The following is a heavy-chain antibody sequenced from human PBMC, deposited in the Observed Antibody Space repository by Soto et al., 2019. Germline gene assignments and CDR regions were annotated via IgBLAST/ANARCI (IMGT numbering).Heavy chain of an antibody. CDR2: IYSNDDK. Sequence: QITLKVSGPTLVKPTQPLTLTCTFSGFSLSTSGVGVGWVRQPPGKALEWLALIYSNDDKRFSTSLKSRLTIEKETYKNQVVLTMTNMDPVDTATYYCTHMRWSGLYGMGVWVQGTTVTVTS. V-gene: IGHV2-5*01. J-gene: IGHJ6*02. CDR1: GFSLSTSGVG. CDR3: THMRWSGLYGMGV. D-gene: IGHD2-15*01.